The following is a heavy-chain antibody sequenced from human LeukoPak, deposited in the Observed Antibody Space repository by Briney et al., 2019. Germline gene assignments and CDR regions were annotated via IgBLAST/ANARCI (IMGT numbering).Heavy chain of an antibody. CDR2: IYTSGST. V-gene: IGHV4-4*09. CDR1: GVSISSYN. CDR3: ARTNYYYYMDV. Sequence: SGTLSLTCTVSGVSISSYNRTWIRQPPGKGLEWIGHIYTSGSTKYNPSLTSRVTISIDMSKNQFSLKLSSVTAADTAVYYCARTNYYYYMDVWGKGTTVTVSS. J-gene: IGHJ6*03.